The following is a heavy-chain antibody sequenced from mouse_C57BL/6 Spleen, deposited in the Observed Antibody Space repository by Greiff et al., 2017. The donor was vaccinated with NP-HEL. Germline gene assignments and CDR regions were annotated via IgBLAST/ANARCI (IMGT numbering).Heavy chain of an antibody. V-gene: IGHV1-22*01. Sequence: EVQGVESGPELVKPGASVKMSCKASGYTFTDYNMHWVKQSHGKSLEWIGYINPNNGGTSYNQKFKGKATLTVNKSSSTAYMELRSLTSEDSAVYYCARFRYYGSSYSYWYFDVWGTGTTVTVSS. CDR1: GYTFTDYN. CDR3: ARFRYYGSSYSYWYFDV. J-gene: IGHJ1*03. CDR2: INPNNGGT. D-gene: IGHD1-1*01.